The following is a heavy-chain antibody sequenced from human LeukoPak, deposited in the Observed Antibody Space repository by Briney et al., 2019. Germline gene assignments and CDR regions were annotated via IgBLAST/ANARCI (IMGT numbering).Heavy chain of an antibody. Sequence: PSETLSLTCAVYGGSFSGYYWSWIRQPPGKGLEWIGEINHSGSTNYNPSLKSRVTISVDTSKNQFSLKLSSVTAADTAVYYSARESAAVAGTSDYWGQGTLVTVSS. CDR3: ARESAAVAGTSDY. V-gene: IGHV4-34*01. CDR1: GGSFSGYY. J-gene: IGHJ4*02. D-gene: IGHD6-19*01. CDR2: INHSGST.